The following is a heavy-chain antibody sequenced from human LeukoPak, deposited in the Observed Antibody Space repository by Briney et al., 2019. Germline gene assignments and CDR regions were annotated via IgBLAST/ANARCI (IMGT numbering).Heavy chain of an antibody. V-gene: IGHV6-1*01. CDR3: ARVSQQLVRGDYYGMDV. CDR2: TYYRSKWYN. Sequence: SQTLSLTCAISGDSVSSNSAAWNWIRQSPSRGLEWLGRTYYRSKWYNDYAVSVKSRITINPDTSKNQFSLQLNSVTPEDTAVYYCARVSQQLVRGDYYGMDVWGQGTTVTVYS. D-gene: IGHD6-13*01. CDR1: GDSVSSNSAA. J-gene: IGHJ6*02.